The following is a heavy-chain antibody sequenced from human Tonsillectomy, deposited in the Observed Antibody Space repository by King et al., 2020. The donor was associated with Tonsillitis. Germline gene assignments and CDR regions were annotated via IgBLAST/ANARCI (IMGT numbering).Heavy chain of an antibody. CDR2: TNPSGGST. Sequence: VQLVESGAEVKKPGASVKVSCKASGYTFTSYYMHWVRQAPGQGLEWMGITNPSGGSTSYAQKFQGRVTMTRDTSTSTVYMELSSLRSEDTAVYYCASDRVTPTSDPQWEYYFYGMDVWGQGTTVTVS. D-gene: IGHD2-2*01. CDR1: GYTFTSYY. V-gene: IGHV1-46*03. J-gene: IGHJ6*02. CDR3: ASDRVTPTSDPQWEYYFYGMDV.